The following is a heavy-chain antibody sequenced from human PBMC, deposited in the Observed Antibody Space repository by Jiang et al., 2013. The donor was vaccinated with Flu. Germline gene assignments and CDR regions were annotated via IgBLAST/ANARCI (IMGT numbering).Heavy chain of an antibody. D-gene: IGHD4-17*01. CDR2: ISGSDGVT. CDR1: GFTFSTYA. J-gene: IGHJ4*02. CDR3: AKHGPAYGRIDS. Sequence: LRLSCAASGFTFSTYAMSWVRQAPGKGLEWVSAISGSDGVTHYAHSVKGRFAISRDNSKNTLYLQTNSLRAEDTAVYYCAKHGPAYGRIDSWGQGTLVTVSS. V-gene: IGHV3-23*01.